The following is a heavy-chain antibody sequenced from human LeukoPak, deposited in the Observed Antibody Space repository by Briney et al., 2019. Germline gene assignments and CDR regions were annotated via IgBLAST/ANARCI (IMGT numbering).Heavy chain of an antibody. Sequence: SETLSLTCTVSGGSISSSSYYWGWIRQPPGKGLEWIGSIYYSGSTYYNPSLKSRVTISVDTSKNQFSLKLSSVTAADAAVYYCARLLAVAGVDYWGQGTLVTVSS. CDR1: GGSISSSSYY. V-gene: IGHV4-39*01. CDR3: ARLLAVAGVDY. J-gene: IGHJ4*02. D-gene: IGHD6-19*01. CDR2: IYYSGST.